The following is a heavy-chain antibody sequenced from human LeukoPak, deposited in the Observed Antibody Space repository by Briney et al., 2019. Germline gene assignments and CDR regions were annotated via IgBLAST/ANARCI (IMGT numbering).Heavy chain of an antibody. CDR1: GFTFSSYG. V-gene: IGHV3-33*01. D-gene: IGHD3-22*01. CDR3: ARDGVAVYDLFDY. J-gene: IGHJ4*02. CDR2: IWYDGSNK. Sequence: GGSLRLSCAASGFTFSSYGMHWVRQAPGKGLEWVAVIWYDGSNKYHADSVKGRFTISRDNSKNTLYLQMNSLRAEDTAVYYCARDGVAVYDLFDYWGQGTLVTVSS.